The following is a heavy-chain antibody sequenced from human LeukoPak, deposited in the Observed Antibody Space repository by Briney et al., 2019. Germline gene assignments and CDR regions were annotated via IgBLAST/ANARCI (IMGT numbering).Heavy chain of an antibody. CDR2: IYYSGST. CDR3: ARDYSGIRFDY. D-gene: IGHD5-12*01. CDR1: GGSISNYY. Sequence: SETLSLTCTVSGGSISNYYWSWIRQPPGKGLEWIAYIYYSGSTNYNPSLKSRVTISVDTSKNQFSLKLSSVTAADTAVYYCARDYSGIRFDYWGQGTLVTVSP. J-gene: IGHJ4*02. V-gene: IGHV4-59*01.